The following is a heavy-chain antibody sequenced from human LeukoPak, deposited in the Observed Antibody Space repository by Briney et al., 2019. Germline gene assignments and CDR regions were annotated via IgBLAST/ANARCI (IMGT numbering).Heavy chain of an antibody. CDR1: GFXFSRYG. V-gene: IGHV3-30*03. J-gene: IGHJ4*02. CDR3: ARVGYYASGPFSYFDY. D-gene: IGHD3-10*01. CDR2: TSYDGTKK. Sequence: GRSLRLSCAASGFXFSRYGIHWVRQAPGKGLEWVAVTSYDGTKKDYADHVKGRFTISRDNSQNTLYLQMNSLRAEDTAVYYCARVGYYASGPFSYFDYWGQGTLVTVSS.